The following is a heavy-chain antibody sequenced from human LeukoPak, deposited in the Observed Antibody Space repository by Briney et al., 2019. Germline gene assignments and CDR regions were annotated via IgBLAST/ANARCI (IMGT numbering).Heavy chain of an antibody. J-gene: IGHJ5*02. CDR1: GFTLSTFD. CDR2: TSTSSRYI. Sequence: GGSLRLSCAASGFTLSTFDMNWVRQPPGKGLGGVSSTSTSSRYIYYRDSVKGRFTISRDDAKNSLYLQMNSLTVEDTAVYYCARADCSGSTCYLRHSWFDPWGQGTLVTVSS. V-gene: IGHV3-21*06. CDR3: ARADCSGSTCYLRHSWFDP. D-gene: IGHD2-2*01.